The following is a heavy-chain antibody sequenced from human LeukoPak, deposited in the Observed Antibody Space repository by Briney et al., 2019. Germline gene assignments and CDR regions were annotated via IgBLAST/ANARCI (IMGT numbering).Heavy chain of an antibody. CDR1: GFTFNTYA. CDR2: ISYDGSNK. J-gene: IGHJ4*02. Sequence: GGSPRLSCAASGFTFNTYAMHWVRQAPGKGLECVAVISYDGSNKYYVDSVKGRFTISRDNSKNTLYLQMNSLRAEDTAVYYCARVVTLNRLIFDYWGQGTLVTVSS. CDR3: ARVVTLNRLIFDY. V-gene: IGHV3-30*04. D-gene: IGHD2-21*02.